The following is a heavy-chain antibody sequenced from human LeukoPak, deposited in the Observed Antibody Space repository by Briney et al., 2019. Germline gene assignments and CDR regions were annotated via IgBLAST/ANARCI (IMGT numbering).Heavy chain of an antibody. CDR2: IIPIFGTA. V-gene: IGHV1-69*05. CDR1: GGTFSSYA. CDR3: ARDGGSYSTNFDY. D-gene: IGHD1-26*01. Sequence: SVTVSCKASGGTFSSYAISWVRQAPGQGLEWMGGIIPIFGTANYAQKFQGRVTITTDESTSTAYMELSSLRSEDTAVYYCARDGGSYSTNFDYWGQGTLVTVSS. J-gene: IGHJ4*02.